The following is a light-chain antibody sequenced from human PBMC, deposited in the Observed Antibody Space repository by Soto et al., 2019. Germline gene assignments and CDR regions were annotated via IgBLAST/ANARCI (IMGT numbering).Light chain of an antibody. V-gene: IGKV3-15*01. CDR2: GVS. CDR3: QQYHNWWT. CDR1: QSVRSTY. Sequence: EIVMTQSPVTLSVSPGERATLSCRASQSVRSTYLAWYQQKPGQAPRLLIFGVSNRAAGIPARFSGSGSGTEFTLTISSLQSEDFAVYYCQQYHNWWTFGQGTKVDTK. J-gene: IGKJ1*01.